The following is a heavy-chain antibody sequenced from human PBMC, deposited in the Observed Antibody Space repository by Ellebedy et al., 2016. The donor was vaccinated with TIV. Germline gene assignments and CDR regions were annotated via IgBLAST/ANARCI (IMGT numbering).Heavy chain of an antibody. CDR1: GGSISSYS. CDR3: ARVRATHLDY. D-gene: IGHD1-26*01. Sequence: SETLSLXCTVSGGSISSYSWSWIRQPPGKGLEWIGYIYYSGSTNYNPSLKSRVTISVDTSKNQFSLKLSSVTAADTAVYYCARVRATHLDYWGQGTLVTVSS. J-gene: IGHJ4*02. CDR2: IYYSGST. V-gene: IGHV4-59*01.